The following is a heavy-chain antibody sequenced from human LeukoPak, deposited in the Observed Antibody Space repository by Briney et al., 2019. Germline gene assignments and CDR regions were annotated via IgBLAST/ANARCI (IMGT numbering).Heavy chain of an antibody. D-gene: IGHD3-22*01. CDR3: ARDGNYDSSGYKY. Sequence: SVKVSCKASGGTFSSYAISWVRQAPGQGLEWMGRIIAILGIANYAQKPQGRDTLTPDKSPSTAYMELSSLRSEDTAVYNCARDGNYDSSGYKYWGQGTLVTVSS. J-gene: IGHJ4*02. CDR1: GGTFSSYA. V-gene: IGHV1-69*04. CDR2: IIAILGIA.